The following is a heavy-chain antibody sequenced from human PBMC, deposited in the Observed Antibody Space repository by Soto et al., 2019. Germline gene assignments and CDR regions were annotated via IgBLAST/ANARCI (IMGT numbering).Heavy chain of an antibody. CDR3: AKSRGTYYFDS. V-gene: IGHV3-23*01. Sequence: QPGGSLRLSCAASGFTFNSYAMSWVRQAPGKGLEWVSAISGGGGSTYYADSVEGHFTISRDNSRNTLYLQMSNLRVEDTAVYYCAKSRGTYYFDSWGQGTLVTVSS. CDR2: ISGGGGST. J-gene: IGHJ4*02. CDR1: GFTFNSYA.